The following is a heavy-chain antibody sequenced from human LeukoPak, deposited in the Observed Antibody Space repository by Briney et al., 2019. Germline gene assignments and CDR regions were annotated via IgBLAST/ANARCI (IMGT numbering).Heavy chain of an antibody. D-gene: IGHD2-2*01. CDR2: ISSSSTTI. CDR1: GFTFSTYS. V-gene: IGHV3-48*01. Sequence: GGSLRLSCAASGFTFSTYSMNWVRQAPGKGLEWVSYISSSSTTIYYADSVKGRFTISRDNAKNSLYLQMNSLRAEDTAVYYCARETVVVPAAIVGAFDIWGQGTMVTVSS. CDR3: ARETVVVPAAIVGAFDI. J-gene: IGHJ3*02.